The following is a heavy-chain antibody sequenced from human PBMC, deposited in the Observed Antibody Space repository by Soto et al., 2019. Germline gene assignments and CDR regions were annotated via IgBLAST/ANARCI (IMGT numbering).Heavy chain of an antibody. D-gene: IGHD6-19*01. CDR1: GDSVSSNSAA. CDR3: ARDGNSSGWYYYYYGMDV. Sequence: PSQTLSLTCAISGDSVSSNSAAWNWIRQSPSRGLEWLGGTYYRSKWYNDYAVSVKSRITINPDTSKNQFSLQLNSVTPEDTAVYYCARDGNSSGWYYYYYGMDVWGQGTTVTVSS. J-gene: IGHJ6*02. V-gene: IGHV6-1*01. CDR2: TYYRSKWYN.